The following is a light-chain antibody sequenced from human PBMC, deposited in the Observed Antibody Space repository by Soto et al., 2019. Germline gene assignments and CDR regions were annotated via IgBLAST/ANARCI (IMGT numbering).Light chain of an antibody. J-gene: IGLJ3*02. CDR3: QSYDPPTGGV. CDR2: EDN. Sequence: NFMLTQPHSVSASPGETVTISCTRSSGSIASAYVQWYQLRPGSAPTTVIYEDNHRPSGVPARFSGSIDSSSNSASLTISGLETEDEDDYYCQSYDPPTGGVFGGGTKLTVL. V-gene: IGLV6-57*04. CDR1: SGSIASAY.